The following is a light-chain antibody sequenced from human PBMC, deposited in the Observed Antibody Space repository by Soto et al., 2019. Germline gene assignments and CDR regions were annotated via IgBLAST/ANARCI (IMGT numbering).Light chain of an antibody. V-gene: IGLV2-14*01. Sequence: QSALTQPASVSGSPRQSITISCTGTSSDVGGYNYVSWYQQHPGKAPKLMIYDVSNRPSGVSDRFSGSKSGNTASLTISGLRAEDEADYYCSSYTSSSTLVVFGGGTKLTVL. J-gene: IGLJ2*01. CDR3: SSYTSSSTLVV. CDR1: SSDVGGYNY. CDR2: DVS.